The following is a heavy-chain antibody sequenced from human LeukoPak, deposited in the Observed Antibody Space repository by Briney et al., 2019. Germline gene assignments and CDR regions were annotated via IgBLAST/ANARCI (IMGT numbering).Heavy chain of an antibody. Sequence: PGRSLRLSCAASGFTFSSYAMHWVRQAPGKGLEWVAVISYDGSNKYYADFVKGRFTISRDNSKNTLYLQMNSLRAEDTAVYYCARDFEGSGSYYGGLDYWGQGTLVTVSS. V-gene: IGHV3-30*04. CDR3: ARDFEGSGSYYGGLDY. J-gene: IGHJ4*02. D-gene: IGHD3-10*01. CDR2: ISYDGSNK. CDR1: GFTFSSYA.